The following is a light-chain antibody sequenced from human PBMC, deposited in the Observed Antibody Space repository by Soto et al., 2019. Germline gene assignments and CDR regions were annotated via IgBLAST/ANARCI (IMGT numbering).Light chain of an antibody. V-gene: IGLV2-23*01. CDR1: SSDVGSYNL. J-gene: IGLJ2*01. CDR2: EGS. CDR3: CSYAGSTFVV. Sequence: QSALTQPASVSGSPGQSITISCTGTSSDVGSYNLVSWYQQQSGKAPKLMIYEGSKRPSGVSNRFSGSKSGNTASLTISGLQSEEEADYYCCSYAGSTFVVFGGGTKLTVL.